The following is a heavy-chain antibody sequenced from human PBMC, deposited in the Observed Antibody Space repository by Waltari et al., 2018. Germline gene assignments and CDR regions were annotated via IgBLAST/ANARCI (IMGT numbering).Heavy chain of an antibody. D-gene: IGHD6-13*01. CDR3: VKASYSSSWYYYFDY. CDR2: IYPGDSDT. CDR1: GYSFTSYW. J-gene: IGHJ4*02. Sequence: EVQLVQSGAEVKKPGESLKISCKGSGYSFTSYWIGWVRQMPGKGLEWMGIIYPGDSDTRYSPSFQGQVTISADKSISTAYLQWSSLKASDTAMYYCVKASYSSSWYYYFDYWGQGTLVTVSS. V-gene: IGHV5-51*01.